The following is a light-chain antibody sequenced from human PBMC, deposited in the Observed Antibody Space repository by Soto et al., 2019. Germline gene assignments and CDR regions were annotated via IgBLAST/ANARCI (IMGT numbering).Light chain of an antibody. CDR1: QSVSSY. J-gene: IGKJ5*01. CDR3: QHRSNWPPIT. V-gene: IGKV3-11*01. CDR2: DAS. Sequence: EIVLTQSPATLSLSPGERATLSCRASQSVSSYLAWYQHKPGPAPRLLIYDASNRATGIPARFSGSGSGPDFTLTISSLEPEDFAVYYCQHRSNWPPITFGQGTRLEIK.